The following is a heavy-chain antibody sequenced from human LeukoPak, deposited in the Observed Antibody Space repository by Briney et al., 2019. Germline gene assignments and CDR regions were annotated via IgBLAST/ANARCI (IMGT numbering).Heavy chain of an antibody. CDR2: INPSGGST. Sequence: ASVKVSCKASGYTFTSYYMHWVRQAPGQGLDWMGIINPSGGSTSYAQKFQGRVTMTRDMSTSTVYMELSSLRSEDTAVYYCAREVRGGNSGDYWGQGTLVTVSS. CDR1: GYTFTSYY. J-gene: IGHJ4*02. CDR3: AREVRGGNSGDY. D-gene: IGHD4-23*01. V-gene: IGHV1-46*01.